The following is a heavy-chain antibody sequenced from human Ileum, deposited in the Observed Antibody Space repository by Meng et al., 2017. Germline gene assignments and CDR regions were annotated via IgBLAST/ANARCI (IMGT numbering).Heavy chain of an antibody. CDR1: GTW. Sequence: QVQLQESGPRLVKPSGTLSLTCAVSGTWWSWVRQTPGKGLEWIGEIFQSGRTNYNPSLKSRVTISIDKSKSQISLQLSAVTAADTAVYSCATSNDRDVYYLGYWGQGTLVTASS. J-gene: IGHJ4*02. V-gene: IGHV4-4*02. CDR3: ATSNDRDVYYLGY. D-gene: IGHD3-22*01. CDR2: IFQSGRT.